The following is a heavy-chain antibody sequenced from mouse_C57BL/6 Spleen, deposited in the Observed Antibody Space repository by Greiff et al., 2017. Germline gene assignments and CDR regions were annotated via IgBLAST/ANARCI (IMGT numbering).Heavy chain of an antibody. CDR1: GYTFTDYN. D-gene: IGHD3-3*01. J-gene: IGHJ3*01. Sequence: EVQLQQSGPELVKPGASVKMSCKASGYTFTDYNMHWVKQSHGKSLEWIGYINPNNGGTSYNQKFKGKATLTVNKSSSTAYMELRSLTSEDSAVYYCARKRAPGEGFAYWGQGTLVTVSA. CDR3: ARKRAPGEGFAY. CDR2: INPNNGGT. V-gene: IGHV1-22*01.